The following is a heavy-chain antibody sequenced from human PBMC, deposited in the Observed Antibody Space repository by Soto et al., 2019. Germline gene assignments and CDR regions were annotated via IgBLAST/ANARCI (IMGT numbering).Heavy chain of an antibody. D-gene: IGHD3-10*01. V-gene: IGHV3-74*01. Sequence: GGSLRLSCAASGFTFSSYWMHWVRQAPGKGLVWVSRINSDGSSTSYADSVKGRFTISRDNAKNTLYLQMNSLRAEDTAVYYCARVSPYYYGSGSYPIRAEDYYYYYMDVWGKGTTVTVSS. CDR3: ARVSPYYYGSGSYPIRAEDYYYYYMDV. CDR2: INSDGSST. CDR1: GFTFSSYW. J-gene: IGHJ6*03.